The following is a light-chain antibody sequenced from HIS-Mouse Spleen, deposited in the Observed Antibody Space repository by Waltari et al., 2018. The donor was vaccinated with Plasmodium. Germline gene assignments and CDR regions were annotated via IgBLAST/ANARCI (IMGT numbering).Light chain of an antibody. CDR2: DVS. CDR1: SSYVGGYNY. V-gene: IGLV2-14*03. CDR3: SSYTSSSTWV. J-gene: IGLJ3*02. Sequence: QSALTQPASVSGSPGQSITISCTGTSSYVGGYNYVSWYQQHPGKPPKLMIYDVSNRPAGVSNRFSGSKSGNTASLTISGLQAEDEADYYCSSYTSSSTWVFGGGTKLTVL.